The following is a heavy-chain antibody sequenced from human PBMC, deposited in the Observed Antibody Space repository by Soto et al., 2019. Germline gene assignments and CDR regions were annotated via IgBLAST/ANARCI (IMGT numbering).Heavy chain of an antibody. J-gene: IGHJ5*02. V-gene: IGHV1-8*01. CDR3: SSERSLRFDP. CDR2: MNPNSGNT. D-gene: IGHD3-10*01. CDR1: GYTFTSYD. Sequence: QVQLVQSGAEVKKPGASVKVSCKASGYTFTSYDINWVRQATGQGLEWMGWMNPNSGNTGYAQKFQGRVTMTRNTYISTAYMELSSMISEDTAVYYCSSERSLRFDPWGQGTLVTVSS.